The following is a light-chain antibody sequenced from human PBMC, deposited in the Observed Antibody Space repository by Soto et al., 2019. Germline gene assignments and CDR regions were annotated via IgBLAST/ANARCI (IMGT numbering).Light chain of an antibody. CDR2: GVY. CDR1: QSVGSD. Sequence: EIVMTQPPATLSVSPGERATLSCRASQSVGSDLAWYQQKPGQAPRLLIYGVYTRAPGIPARFSGSGSGTEFTLTISSLQSEDFAVYYCQQYHSWPPRTFGQGTKVDIK. J-gene: IGKJ1*01. CDR3: QQYHSWPPRT. V-gene: IGKV3D-15*01.